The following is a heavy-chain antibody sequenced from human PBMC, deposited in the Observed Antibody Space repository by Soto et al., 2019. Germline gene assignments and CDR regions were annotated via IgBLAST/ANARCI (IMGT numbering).Heavy chain of an antibody. CDR1: GFTFSSYG. D-gene: IGHD6-6*01. V-gene: IGHV3-30*03. J-gene: IGHJ4*02. CDR3: ATDSSSSTFDY. CDR2: ISYDGSNK. Sequence: QVQLVESGGGVVQPGRSLRLSCAASGFTFSSYGMHWVRQAPGKGLEWVAVISYDGSNKYYADSVKGRFTISRDNSKNTLYLQMNSLRAEDSAVYYCATDSSSSTFDYWGQGTLVTVSS.